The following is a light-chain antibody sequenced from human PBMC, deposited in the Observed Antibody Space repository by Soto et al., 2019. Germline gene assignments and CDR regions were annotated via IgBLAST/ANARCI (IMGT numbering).Light chain of an antibody. CDR1: QSVNSN. J-gene: IGKJ4*01. CDR2: GAS. Sequence: EIVMTQSPATLSVSPGERATLSCRASQSVNSNLAWYQQKPGQAPRLLIYGASSRATGVPASFSGSGSGTDFTLTISSLQSADFAVYYCQQYNNWPLSFGGGTKVDIK. CDR3: QQYNNWPLS. V-gene: IGKV3-15*01.